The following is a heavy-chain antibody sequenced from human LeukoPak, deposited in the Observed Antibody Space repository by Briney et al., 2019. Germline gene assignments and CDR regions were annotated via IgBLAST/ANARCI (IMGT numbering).Heavy chain of an antibody. J-gene: IGHJ3*02. V-gene: IGHV4-39*01. CDR3: ARSRSGYSYDHAAFDI. CDR2: IYYSGST. D-gene: IGHD5-18*01. Sequence: SETLSLTCTVSGGSISSSSYYWGWIRQPPGKGLEWIGTIYYSGSTYYNPSLKSRVTISVDTSKNQFSLKLSSVTAADTAVYYCARSRSGYSYDHAAFDIWGQGTMVTVSS. CDR1: GGSISSSSYY.